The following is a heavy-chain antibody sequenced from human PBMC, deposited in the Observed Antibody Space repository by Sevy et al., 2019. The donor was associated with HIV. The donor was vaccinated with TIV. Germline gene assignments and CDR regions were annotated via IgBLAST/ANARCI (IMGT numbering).Heavy chain of an antibody. CDR1: GFTFSSYS. J-gene: IGHJ4*02. Sequence: GGSLRLSCAASGFTFSSYSMNWVRQAPGKGLEWVSSISSSSSYIYYADSVKGRFTISRDNAKNSLYLQMNSLRAEDTAVYYCARDGNPPAAGIDYWGQGTLVTVSS. D-gene: IGHD6-13*01. CDR3: ARDGNPPAAGIDY. CDR2: ISSSSSYI. V-gene: IGHV3-21*01.